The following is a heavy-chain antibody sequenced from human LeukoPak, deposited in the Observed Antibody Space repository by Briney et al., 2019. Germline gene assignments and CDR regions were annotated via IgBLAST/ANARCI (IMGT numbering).Heavy chain of an antibody. J-gene: IGHJ6*03. V-gene: IGHV3-7*01. CDR2: IKQDGSEK. Sequence: GGSLRLSCAASGFTFSSYSMNWVRQAPGKGLEWVANIKQDGSEKYYVDSVKGRFTISRDNAKNSLYLQMNSLRAEDTAVYYCAREQFGVVMVGYYYMDVWGKGTTVTVSS. CDR1: GFTFSSYS. D-gene: IGHD3-3*01. CDR3: AREQFGVVMVGYYYMDV.